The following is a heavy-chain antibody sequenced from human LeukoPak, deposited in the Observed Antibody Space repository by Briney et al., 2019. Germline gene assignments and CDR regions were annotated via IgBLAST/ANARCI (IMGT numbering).Heavy chain of an antibody. CDR1: GYTLTELS. D-gene: IGHD6-19*01. J-gene: IGHJ3*02. CDR3: ATSTSEQWLVRSPLPHAFDI. Sequence: ASVKVSCKVSGYTLTELSMHWVRQAPGKGLEWMGGFDPEDGETNYAQKFQGRVTMTEDTSTDTAYMELSSLRSEDTAVYYCATSTSEQWLVRSPLPHAFDIWGQGTMVTVSS. CDR2: FDPEDGET. V-gene: IGHV1-24*01.